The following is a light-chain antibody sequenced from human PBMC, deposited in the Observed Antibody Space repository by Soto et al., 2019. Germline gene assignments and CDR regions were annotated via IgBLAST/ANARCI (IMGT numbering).Light chain of an antibody. J-gene: IGLJ1*01. CDR1: SSDVGRYDY. Sequence: LTQPASVSGSPGQSITISCTGTSSDVGRYDYVSWYQQHPGKAPKLMVSEVSHRPSGVSNRFSGSKSGNTASLTISGLQAEDEADYYCSSYSTMGTYVFGAGTKVTVL. CDR2: EVS. V-gene: IGLV2-14*01. CDR3: SSYSTMGTYV.